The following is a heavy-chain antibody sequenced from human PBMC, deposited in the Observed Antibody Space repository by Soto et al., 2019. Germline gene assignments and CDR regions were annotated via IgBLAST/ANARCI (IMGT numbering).Heavy chain of an antibody. D-gene: IGHD3-22*01. J-gene: IGHJ4*02. CDR2: ITGDGHST. Sequence: EVQLLESGGGLVQPGGSLRLSCTASGFTFSGYAMSWVRQSPGKEQEWVAAITGDGHSTYYADSVEGRFTISRDNSKKTLFLQMNSLRTEDTAIYHCAKRDYYDSATFSPLFESWGQGVLVTVSS. CDR1: GFTFSGYA. V-gene: IGHV3-23*01. CDR3: AKRDYYDSATFSPLFES.